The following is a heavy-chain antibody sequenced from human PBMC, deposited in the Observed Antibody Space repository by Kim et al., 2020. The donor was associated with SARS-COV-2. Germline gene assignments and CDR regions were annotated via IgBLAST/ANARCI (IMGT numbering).Heavy chain of an antibody. CDR3: ARRGGPLRY. J-gene: IGHJ4*02. V-gene: IGHV4-4*02. Sequence: GSTNYNPSLKSRVTISVDKSKNQFSLKLSSVTAADTAVYYCARRGGPLRYWGQGTLVTVSS. D-gene: IGHD3-10*01. CDR2: GST.